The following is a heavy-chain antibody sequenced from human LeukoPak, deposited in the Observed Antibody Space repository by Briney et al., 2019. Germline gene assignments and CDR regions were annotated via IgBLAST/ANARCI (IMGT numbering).Heavy chain of an antibody. J-gene: IGHJ4*02. CDR1: GYTFTGFF. CDR3: ARWGELTGVGN. D-gene: IGHD1-7*01. V-gene: IGHV1-2*02. CDR2: INPNSGDT. Sequence: ASVTVSCKASGYTFTGFFMNWVRQAPGQGLEWMGRINPNSGDTSYAQKFQGRVTMTRDTSITTAYMDLSSLTSDDTAMYYYARWGELTGVGNWGQGTLVTVSS.